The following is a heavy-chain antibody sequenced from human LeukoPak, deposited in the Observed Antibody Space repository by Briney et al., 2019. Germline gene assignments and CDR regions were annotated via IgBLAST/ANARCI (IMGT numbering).Heavy chain of an antibody. CDR2: IYYSGST. CDR1: GGSISSSSYY. D-gene: IGHD3-22*01. V-gene: IGHV4-39*01. J-gene: IGHJ4*02. Sequence: SETLSLTCTVSGGSISSSSYYWGWIRQPPGKGLEWIGSIYYSGSTYYNPSLKSRVTISVDTSKNQFSLKLCSVTAADTAVYYCASGHYYDSSGYYPFDYWGQGTLVTVSS. CDR3: ASGHYYDSSGYYPFDY.